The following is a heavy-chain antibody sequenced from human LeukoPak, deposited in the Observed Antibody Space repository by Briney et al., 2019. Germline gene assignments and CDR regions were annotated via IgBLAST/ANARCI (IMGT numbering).Heavy chain of an antibody. CDR2: ISGSGADT. CDR1: GFTFSTYA. V-gene: IGHV3-23*01. CDR3: AKEANYYVSGSYFSL. J-gene: IGHJ3*01. Sequence: GGSLRLSCAASGFTFSTYAMSWVRQAPGKGLKWVADISGSGADTYYADSVKGRLTISRDNSKNTLYLQMNSLRAEDTAVYHCAKEANYYVSGSYFSLWGQGTKVTVSS. D-gene: IGHD3-10*01.